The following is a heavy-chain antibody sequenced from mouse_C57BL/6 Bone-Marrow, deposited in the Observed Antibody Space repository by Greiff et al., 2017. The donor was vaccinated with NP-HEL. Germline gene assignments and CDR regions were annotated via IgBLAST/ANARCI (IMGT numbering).Heavy chain of an antibody. CDR2: ISNGGGST. D-gene: IGHD1-1*01. Sequence: EVQRVESGGGLVQPGGSLKLSCAASGFTFSDYYMYWVRQTPEKRLEWVAYISNGGGSTYYPDTVKGRFTISRDNAKNTLYLQMSRLKSEDTAMYYCARHDTTVVAKGFAYWGQGTLVTVSA. J-gene: IGHJ3*01. V-gene: IGHV5-12*01. CDR3: ARHDTTVVAKGFAY. CDR1: GFTFSDYY.